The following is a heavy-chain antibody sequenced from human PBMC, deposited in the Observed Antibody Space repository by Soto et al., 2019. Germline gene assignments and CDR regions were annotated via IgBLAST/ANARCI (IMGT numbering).Heavy chain of an antibody. D-gene: IGHD3-16*02. CDR2: IYPGDSDT. J-gene: IGHJ5*02. Sequence: GESLKISCKGSVYSFTSYWIGWVRQMPGKGLEWMGIIYPGDSDTRYSPSFQGQVTISADKSISTAYLQWSSLKASDTAMYYCARGGDVSKRGFHWFDPWGQGTLVTVSS. CDR1: VYSFTSYW. CDR3: ARGGDVSKRGFHWFDP. V-gene: IGHV5-51*01.